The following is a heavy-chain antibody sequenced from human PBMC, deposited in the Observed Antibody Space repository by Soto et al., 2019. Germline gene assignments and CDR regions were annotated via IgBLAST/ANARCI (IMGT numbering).Heavy chain of an antibody. J-gene: IGHJ6*02. CDR1: GFTFSSYG. V-gene: IGHV3-30*18. D-gene: IGHD2-2*01. Sequence: GGSLRLSCAASGFTFSSYGMHWVRQAPGKGLEWVAVISYDGSNKYYADSVKGRFTISRDNSKNTLYLQMNSLRAEDTAVYYCAKDRTSIVVVPAAPPSGMDVWGQGTTVTVSS. CDR2: ISYDGSNK. CDR3: AKDRTSIVVVPAAPPSGMDV.